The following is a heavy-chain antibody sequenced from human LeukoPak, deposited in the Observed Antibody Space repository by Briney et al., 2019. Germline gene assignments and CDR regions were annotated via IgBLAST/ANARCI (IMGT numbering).Heavy chain of an antibody. CDR2: IYYSGST. CDR1: GGSISSYY. J-gene: IGHJ5*02. V-gene: IGHV4-59*08. CDR3: ARHGFSGGSYTEWFDP. D-gene: IGHD1-26*01. Sequence: SETLSLTCTVSGGSISSYYWSWIRQPPGKGLEWIGYIYYSGSTNYNPSLKSRVTISVDTSKNQFSLKLSSVTAADTAVYYCARHGFSGGSYTEWFDPWGQGTLVTVSS.